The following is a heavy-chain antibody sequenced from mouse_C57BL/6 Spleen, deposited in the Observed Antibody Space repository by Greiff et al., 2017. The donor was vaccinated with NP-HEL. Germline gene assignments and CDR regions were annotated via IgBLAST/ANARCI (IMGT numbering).Heavy chain of an antibody. CDR1: GFSLTSYG. CDR2: IWSDGST. Sequence: VKLMESGPGLVAPSQSLSITCTVSGFSLTSYGVHWVRQPPGKGLEWLVVIWSDGSTTYNSALKSRLSISKDNSKSQVFLKMNSLQTDDTAMYYCARQYGYPYYYAMDYWGQGTSVTVSS. J-gene: IGHJ4*01. D-gene: IGHD2-2*01. V-gene: IGHV2-6-1*01. CDR3: ARQYGYPYYYAMDY.